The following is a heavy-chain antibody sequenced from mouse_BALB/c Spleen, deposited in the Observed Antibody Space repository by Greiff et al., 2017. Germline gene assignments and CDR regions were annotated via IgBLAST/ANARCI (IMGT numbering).Heavy chain of an antibody. Sequence: EVQRVESGGDLVKPGGSLKLSCAASGFTFSSYGMSWVRQTPDKRLEWVATISSGGSYTYYPDSVKGRFTISRDNAKNTLYLQMSSPKSEDTAMYYCARHETTVVATDRYFDYWGQGTTLTVSS. CDR3: ARHETTVVATDRYFDY. CDR2: ISSGGSYT. V-gene: IGHV5-6*01. CDR1: GFTFSSYG. D-gene: IGHD1-1*01. J-gene: IGHJ2*01.